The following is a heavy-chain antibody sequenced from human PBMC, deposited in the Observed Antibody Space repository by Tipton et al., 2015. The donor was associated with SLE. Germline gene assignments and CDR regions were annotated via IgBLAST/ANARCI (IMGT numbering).Heavy chain of an antibody. V-gene: IGHV3-48*03. Sequence: SLRLSCAASGFTFSSYEMNWVRQAPGKGLEWVSYISSSGSTIYYADSVKGRFTISRDNAKNSLYLQMNSLRAEDTAVYYCARESKGIAAAGPVYYFDYWRQGTLVTVSS. J-gene: IGHJ4*02. CDR2: ISSSGSTI. CDR1: GFTFSSYE. CDR3: ARESKGIAAAGPVYYFDY. D-gene: IGHD6-13*01.